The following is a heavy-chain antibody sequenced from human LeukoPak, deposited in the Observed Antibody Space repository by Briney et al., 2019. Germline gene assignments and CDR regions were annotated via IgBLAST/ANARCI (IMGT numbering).Heavy chain of an antibody. CDR3: ARTREYSSSWYFPPFDP. CDR1: GYTFIGYY. CDR2: INPNSGGT. J-gene: IGHJ5*02. Sequence: ASVKVSCKGSGYTFIGYYIFWLRQAPGQGLEWMGWINPNSGGTKYAQKLQGRVTLTRDTSISTAYMELTRLRSDDTAVYYCARTREYSSSWYFPPFDPWGQGTLVTVSS. D-gene: IGHD6-13*01. V-gene: IGHV1-2*02.